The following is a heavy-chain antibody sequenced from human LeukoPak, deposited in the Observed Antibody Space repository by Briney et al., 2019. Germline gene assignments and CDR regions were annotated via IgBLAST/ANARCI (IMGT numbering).Heavy chain of an antibody. CDR2: IGGSGGST. CDR3: AKDLSSYDYVWGSYPLDY. Sequence: GGSLRLSCAASGFTFSSYAMSWVRQAPGKGLEWVSAIGGSGGSTYYADSVTGRFTISRDNSKNTLYLQMNSLRAEDTAVYYCAKDLSSYDYVWGSYPLDYWGQGTLVTVSS. CDR1: GFTFSSYA. J-gene: IGHJ4*02. D-gene: IGHD3-16*02. V-gene: IGHV3-23*01.